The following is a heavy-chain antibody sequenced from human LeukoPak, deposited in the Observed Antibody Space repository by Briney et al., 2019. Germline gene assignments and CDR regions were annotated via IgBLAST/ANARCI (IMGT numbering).Heavy chain of an antibody. CDR2: MYYSGTT. CDR3: ARDLVGATYFDY. CDR1: GGSISSSSYY. D-gene: IGHD1-26*01. Sequence: SETLSLTCTVSGGSISSSSYYWGWIRQPPGKGLEWIGSMYYSGTTYYNPSLKSRVTISVDTSKNQFSLKLSSVTAADTAVYYCARDLVGATYFDYWGQGTLVTVSS. J-gene: IGHJ4*02. V-gene: IGHV4-39*07.